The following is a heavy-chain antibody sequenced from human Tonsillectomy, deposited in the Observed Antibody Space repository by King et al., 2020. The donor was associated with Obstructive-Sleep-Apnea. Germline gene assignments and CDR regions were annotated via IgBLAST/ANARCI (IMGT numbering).Heavy chain of an antibody. CDR2: SIPILSVV. CDR3: ARGGVTMVREMDV. J-gene: IGHJ6*01. D-gene: IGHD3-10*01. V-gene: IGHV1-69*09. Sequence: QLVQSGAEVKKPGSSVKVSCKAPGATFSSCAFSWVRQAPGQRLEWMGRSIPILSVVQYAQKFQGRGTITADKSTSTAYMELSSLTSEETAVYYCARGGVTMVREMDVWGQGTTVTVSS. CDR1: GATFSSCA.